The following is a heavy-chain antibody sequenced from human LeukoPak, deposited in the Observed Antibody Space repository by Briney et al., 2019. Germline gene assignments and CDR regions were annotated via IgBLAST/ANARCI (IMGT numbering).Heavy chain of an antibody. J-gene: IGHJ6*02. CDR1: GYTFTSYG. CDR2: ISAYNGNT. CDR3: ARAFFVVVPAATRENYYYGMDV. Sequence: ASVKVSCKASGYTFTSYGISWVRQAPGQGLEWMGWISAYNGNTNHAQKLQGRVTMTTDTSTSTAYMELRSLRSDDTAVYYCARAFFVVVPAATRENYYYGMDVWGQGTTVTVSS. D-gene: IGHD2-2*01. V-gene: IGHV1-18*01.